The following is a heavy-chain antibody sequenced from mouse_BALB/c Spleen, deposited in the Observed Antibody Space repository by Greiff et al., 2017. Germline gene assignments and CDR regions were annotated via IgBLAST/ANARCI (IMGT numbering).Heavy chain of an antibody. V-gene: IGHV7-3*02. CDR2: IRNKANGYTT. CDR1: GFTFTDYY. Sequence: EVQGVESGGGLVQPGGSLRLSCATSGFTFTDYYMSWVRQPPGKALEWLGFIRNKANGYTTEYSASVKGRFTISRDNSQSILYLQMNTLRAEDSATYYCARDMRLLYFDYWGQGTTLTVSS. CDR3: ARDMRLLYFDY. J-gene: IGHJ2*01. D-gene: IGHD1-2*01.